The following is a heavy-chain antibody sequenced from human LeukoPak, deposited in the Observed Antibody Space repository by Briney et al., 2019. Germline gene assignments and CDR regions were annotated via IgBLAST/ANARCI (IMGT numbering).Heavy chain of an antibody. CDR3: AKAYYDSSGYSYYFDY. CDR1: GFTFSGYE. D-gene: IGHD3-22*01. V-gene: IGHV3-48*03. J-gene: IGHJ4*02. CDR2: ISSSGSTI. Sequence: GGSLRLSCAASGFTFSGYEMNWVRQAPGKGLEWVSYISSSGSTIYYADSVKGRFTISRDNAKNSLYLQMNSLRAEDTAVYYCAKAYYDSSGYSYYFDYWGQGTLVTVSS.